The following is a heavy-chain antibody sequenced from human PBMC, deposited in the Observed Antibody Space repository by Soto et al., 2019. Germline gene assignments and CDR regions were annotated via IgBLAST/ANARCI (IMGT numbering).Heavy chain of an antibody. V-gene: IGHV3-30*18. D-gene: IGHD5-18*01. CDR2: ISYDGSNK. CDR3: AKDSDSYEGTDY. J-gene: IGHJ4*02. CDR1: GFTFSSYG. Sequence: PGGSLRLSCAASGFTFSSYGMHWVRQAPGKGLEWVAVISYDGSNKYYADSVKGRFTISRDNSKNTLYLQMNSLRAEDTAVYYCAKDSDSYEGTDYWGQGTLVTVSS.